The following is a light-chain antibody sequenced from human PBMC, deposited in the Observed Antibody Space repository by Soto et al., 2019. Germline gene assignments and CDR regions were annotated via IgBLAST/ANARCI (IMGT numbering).Light chain of an antibody. Sequence: IAVSQSPATLSVSPGQKADLSCMASQSVSNNVAWYQQKPVQAPRLLILGASTRATGIPARFSGSGSGTDSTLSISSLQSEDVAVHYCRQYTKWPTWTVGQGAKVDI. J-gene: IGKJ1*01. V-gene: IGKV3-15*01. CDR2: GAS. CDR1: QSVSNN. CDR3: RQYTKWPTWT.